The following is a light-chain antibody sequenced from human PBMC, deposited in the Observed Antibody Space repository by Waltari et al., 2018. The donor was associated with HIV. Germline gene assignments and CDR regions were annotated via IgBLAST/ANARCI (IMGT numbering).Light chain of an antibody. CDR2: WAS. Sequence: DIVMTQSPDSLAVSLGERATIRCKSSQSLLYSSDNKNYCAWYQQKPGQPPNLLIYWASTRESGVPDRFSGSGSGTDFTLTINNLQAEDVAVYYCQQYFRAPLTFGGGTRVEIK. CDR1: QSLLYSSDNKNY. J-gene: IGKJ4*01. V-gene: IGKV4-1*01. CDR3: QQYFRAPLT.